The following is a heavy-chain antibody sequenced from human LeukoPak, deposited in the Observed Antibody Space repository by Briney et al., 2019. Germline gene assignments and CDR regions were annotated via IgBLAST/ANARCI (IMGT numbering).Heavy chain of an antibody. J-gene: IGHJ5*02. CDR2: IRPDGDDK. Sequence: GGSLRLSCAVSGFMFRDYWMAWVRQAPGKGLEWVANIRPDGDDKYYVESVRGRFTISRDNAQNSLSLQMDSLRVEDTAVYHCGRWGITAALDRWGQGTLVSVSS. CDR3: GRWGITAALDR. D-gene: IGHD2-2*01. V-gene: IGHV3-7*01. CDR1: GFMFRDYW.